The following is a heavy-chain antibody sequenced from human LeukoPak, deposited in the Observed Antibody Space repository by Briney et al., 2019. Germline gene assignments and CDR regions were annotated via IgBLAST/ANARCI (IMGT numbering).Heavy chain of an antibody. CDR2: IYTGTT. CDR1: GGSISTFF. V-gene: IGHV4-4*07. J-gene: IGHJ4*02. D-gene: IGHD3-9*01. Sequence: PSETLSLTCTVSGGSISTFFWTWIRQSAGKGLEWIGRIYTGTTYYNPSLESRATISVDTSNNRFSLKLTSLTAADTAVYYCARGTEMTSFTGYYSFDYWGRGSLGTVSS. CDR3: ARGTEMTSFTGYYSFDY.